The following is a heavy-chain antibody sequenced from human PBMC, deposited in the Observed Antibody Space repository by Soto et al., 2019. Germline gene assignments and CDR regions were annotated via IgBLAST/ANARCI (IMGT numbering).Heavy chain of an antibody. V-gene: IGHV1-69*01. CDR3: ATSQGSGTCLEIYYYYYYGMDV. Sequence: QVQLVQSGAEVKKPGSSVKVSCKASGGTFSSYAISWVRQAPGQGLEWMGGIIPIPGTANYAQKFQGRVTITADESTSTACMELSSLSSEDTAVYYCATSQGSGTCLEIYYYYYYGMDVWGQGTTVSVSS. D-gene: IGHD2-2*01. CDR1: GGTFSSYA. CDR2: IIPIPGTA. J-gene: IGHJ6*02.